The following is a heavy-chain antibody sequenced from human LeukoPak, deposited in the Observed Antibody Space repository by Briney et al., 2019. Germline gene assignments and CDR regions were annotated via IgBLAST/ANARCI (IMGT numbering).Heavy chain of an antibody. V-gene: IGHV3-30-3*01. CDR1: GFTFSSYA. CDR3: ARARTELHSGRPPRVPLDY. CDR2: ISYDGSNK. Sequence: GGSLRLSCEASGFTFSSYAMHWVRQAPGKGLEWVAVISYDGSNKYYADSVKGRFTISRDNSKNTLYLQMNSLRAEDTAVYYCARARTELHSGRPPRVPLDYWGQGTLVTVSS. J-gene: IGHJ4*02. D-gene: IGHD6-19*01.